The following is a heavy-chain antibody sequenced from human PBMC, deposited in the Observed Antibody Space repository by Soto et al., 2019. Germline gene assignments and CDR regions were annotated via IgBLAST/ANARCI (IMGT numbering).Heavy chain of an antibody. CDR1: GFSLTTSGVG. V-gene: IGHV2-5*02. J-gene: IGHJ4*02. CDR3: AHRVLRTVFGLVTTTAIYFDF. CDR2: IYWDDVK. D-gene: IGHD3-3*01. Sequence: QITLNESGPTVVRPTETLTLTCRFSGFSLTTSGVGVGWIRQSPGKAPEWLAPIYWDDVKRYSASLKSRLTTTKDPSKNRVVLTVSDLDPTETATYYCAHRVLRTVFGLVTTTAIYFDFWGQGTPVAFSS.